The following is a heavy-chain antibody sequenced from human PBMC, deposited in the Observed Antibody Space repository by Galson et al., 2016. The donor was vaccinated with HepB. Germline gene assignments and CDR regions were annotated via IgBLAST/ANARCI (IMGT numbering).Heavy chain of an antibody. Sequence: SLRLSCAVSGFTFDDYAMSWVRQAPGQGLEWVSSITGTGAFTYYPVSVKGRFTISRDNSKNPVYLQMNNLRVEDTAVYYCAKVAEGRFWAEYYLDYWGQGTLVTVSS. D-gene: IGHD1-14*01. J-gene: IGHJ4*02. CDR1: GFTFDDYA. CDR3: AKVAEGRFWAEYYLDY. V-gene: IGHV3-23*01. CDR2: ITGTGAFT.